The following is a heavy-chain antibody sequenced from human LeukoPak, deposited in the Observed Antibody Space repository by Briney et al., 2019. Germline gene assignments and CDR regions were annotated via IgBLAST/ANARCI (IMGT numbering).Heavy chain of an antibody. CDR3: ARDRDDYVWGSYRDRGCFDY. CDR1: GGSISSSNW. V-gene: IGHV4-4*02. Sequence: SETLSLTCAVSGGSISSSNWWSWVRQPPGKGREWIGSIYYSGSTYYNPSLKSRVTISVDTSKNQFSLKLSSVTAADTAVYYCARDRDDYVWGSYRDRGCFDYWGQGTLVTVSS. J-gene: IGHJ4*02. D-gene: IGHD3-16*02. CDR2: IYYSGST.